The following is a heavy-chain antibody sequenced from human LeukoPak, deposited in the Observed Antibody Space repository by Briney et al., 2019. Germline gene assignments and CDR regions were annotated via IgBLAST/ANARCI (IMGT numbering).Heavy chain of an antibody. CDR3: ARGGSAASTNWFDS. CDR2: ISSSGKSI. Sequence: GGSLRLSCAASEFSFSIYEMNWVRQTPGKGLEWLSYISSSGKSIYYADSVKGRFTISRDNAKNSVYLQMNSLRVEDTAVYYCARGGSAASTNWFDSWGQGTPVTVSS. J-gene: IGHJ5*01. V-gene: IGHV3-48*03. CDR1: EFSFSIYE. D-gene: IGHD1-26*01.